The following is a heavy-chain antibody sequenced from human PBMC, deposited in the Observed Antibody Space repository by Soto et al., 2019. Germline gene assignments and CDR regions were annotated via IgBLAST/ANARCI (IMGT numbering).Heavy chain of an antibody. Sequence: SETLSLTCTVSGGSISSSSYYWGWIRQPPGKGLEWIVSIYYSGSTYYNPSLKSRVTISVDTSKNQFSLKLSSVTAADTAVYYCASHCSGGSCYSDFDYWGQGTLVTVSS. D-gene: IGHD2-15*01. V-gene: IGHV4-39*01. J-gene: IGHJ4*02. CDR3: ASHCSGGSCYSDFDY. CDR1: GGSISSSSYY. CDR2: IYYSGST.